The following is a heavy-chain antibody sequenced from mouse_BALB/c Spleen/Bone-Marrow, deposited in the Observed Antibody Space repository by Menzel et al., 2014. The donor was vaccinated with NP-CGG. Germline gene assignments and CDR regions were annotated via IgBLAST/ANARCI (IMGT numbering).Heavy chain of an antibody. CDR1: GFTFNRYV. Sequence: EVKLMESGGGLVKPGGSLKLSCAATGFTFNRYVMSWVRQTPEKRLEWVASISVGGSYSYYPDSVKGRFTISRDNAKNSLYLQMSSLRSEDTAMFYCARRGCGNHGYYAMDYWGQGTSVTVSS. CDR3: ARRGCGNHGYYAMDY. V-gene: IGHV5-9-2*01. J-gene: IGHJ4*01. CDR2: ISVGGSYS. D-gene: IGHD2-1*01.